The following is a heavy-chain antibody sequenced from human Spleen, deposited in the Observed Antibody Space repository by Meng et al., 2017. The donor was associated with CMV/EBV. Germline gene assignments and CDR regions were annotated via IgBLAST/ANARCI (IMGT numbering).Heavy chain of an antibody. CDR3: ARPRKRITIFGVVIFDGMDV. D-gene: IGHD3-3*01. CDR2: INPSGGST. V-gene: IGHV1-46*01. J-gene: IGHJ6*02. Sequence: ASVKVSCKASGYTFTNYYMHWVRQAPGQGLEWMGIINPSGGSTSYAQKFQGRVTMTRDTSTSTVYMELSSLRSEDTAVYYCARPRKRITIFGVVIFDGMDVWGQGTTVTVSS. CDR1: GYTFTNYY.